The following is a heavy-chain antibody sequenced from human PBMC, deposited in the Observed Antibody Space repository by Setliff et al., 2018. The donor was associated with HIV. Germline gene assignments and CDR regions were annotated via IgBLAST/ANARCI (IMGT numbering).Heavy chain of an antibody. Sequence: LSCAVSGFTFSSYSMNWVRQAPGKGLEWVSYISGSSSSIYYADSVKGRFTISRDNAKNSLFLQMNSLRAEDTAEYYCAKELAASGLGYFDSWGRGILVTVSS. CDR3: AKELAASGLGYFDS. J-gene: IGHJ4*02. V-gene: IGHV3-48*01. CDR1: GFTFSSYS. CDR2: ISGSSSSI. D-gene: IGHD3-22*01.